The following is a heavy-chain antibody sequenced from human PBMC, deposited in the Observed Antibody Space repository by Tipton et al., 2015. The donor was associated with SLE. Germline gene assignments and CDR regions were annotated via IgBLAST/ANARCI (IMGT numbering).Heavy chain of an antibody. D-gene: IGHD2-21*01. CDR1: GGSISSYY. V-gene: IGHV4-59*12. J-gene: IGHJ3*02. Sequence: TLSLTCTVSGGSISSYYWSWIRQPPGKGLEWIGYIYYSGSTNYNPSLKSRVTISVDTSKNQFSLKLSSVTAADTAAYYCARDCGGSDAFDIWGQGTMVTVSS. CDR2: IYYSGST. CDR3: ARDCGGSDAFDI.